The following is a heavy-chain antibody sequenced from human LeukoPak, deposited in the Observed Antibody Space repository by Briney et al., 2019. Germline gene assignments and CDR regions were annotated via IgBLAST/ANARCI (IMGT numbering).Heavy chain of an antibody. CDR2: ISGGSSTI. CDR3: AREMVATASYYYYYYYMDV. CDR1: GFTFSSYD. J-gene: IGHJ6*03. D-gene: IGHD2-15*01. Sequence: QSGGSLRLSCAASGFTFSSYDMTWVRQAPGMGLEWVSTISGGSSTIYYADSVKGRFTISRDNAKNSVYLQMNSLRAEDTAVYYCAREMVATASYYYYYYYMDVWGKGPRSPSP. V-gene: IGHV3-48*01.